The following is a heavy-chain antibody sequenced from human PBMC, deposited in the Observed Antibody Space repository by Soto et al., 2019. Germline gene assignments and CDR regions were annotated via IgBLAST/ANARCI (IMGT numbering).Heavy chain of an antibody. J-gene: IGHJ4*02. D-gene: IGHD6-19*01. Sequence: GGSLRLSCAASGFTFRSYGMHWVRQAPGKGLEWVAVISYDGSNKYYADSVKGRFTISRDNSKNTLYLQMNSLRAEDTAVYYCASYSSGWYLKDYWGQGT. CDR1: GFTFRSYG. CDR2: ISYDGSNK. CDR3: ASYSSGWYLKDY. V-gene: IGHV3-30*03.